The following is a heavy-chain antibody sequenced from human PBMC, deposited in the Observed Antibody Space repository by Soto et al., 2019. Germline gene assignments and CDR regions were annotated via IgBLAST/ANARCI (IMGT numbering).Heavy chain of an antibody. V-gene: IGHV3-30*18. CDR2: ISYDGSNK. Sequence: SCKASGYTFTGYYMHWVRQAPGKGLEWVAVISYDGSNKYYADSVKGRFTISRDNSKNTLYLQMNSLRAEDTAVYYCAKDAYDFWSGYHSWFDPWGQGTLVTVSS. D-gene: IGHD3-3*01. CDR3: AKDAYDFWSGYHSWFDP. J-gene: IGHJ5*02. CDR1: GYTFTGYY.